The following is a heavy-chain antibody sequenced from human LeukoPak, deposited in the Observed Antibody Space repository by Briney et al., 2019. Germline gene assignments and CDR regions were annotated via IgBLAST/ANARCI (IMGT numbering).Heavy chain of an antibody. CDR1: GFTFSSYA. CDR2: ISGSGGST. V-gene: IGHV3-23*01. Sequence: GGSLRLSCAASGFTFSSYAMSWVRQAPGKGLEWVSAISGSGGSTYYADSVKGRFTISRDNSKNTLYLQMNSLRAEDAAVYYCAKFLPTHIVVANYYFDYWGQGTLVTVSS. J-gene: IGHJ4*02. CDR3: AKFLPTHIVVANYYFDY. D-gene: IGHD2-21*01.